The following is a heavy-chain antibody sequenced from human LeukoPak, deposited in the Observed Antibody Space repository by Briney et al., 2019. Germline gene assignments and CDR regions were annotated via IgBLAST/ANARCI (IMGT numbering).Heavy chain of an antibody. CDR2: ISGSGGST. CDR1: GFTFSSYA. J-gene: IGHJ4*02. D-gene: IGHD3-22*01. V-gene: IGHV3-23*01. Sequence: GGSLRLSCAASGFTFSSYAMSWVRQAPEKGLEWVSAISGSGGSTYYADSVKGRFTISRDNSKNTLYLQMNSLRAEDTAVYYCAKDQDYYDSSGYVTSLDYWGQGTLVTVSS. CDR3: AKDQDYYDSSGYVTSLDY.